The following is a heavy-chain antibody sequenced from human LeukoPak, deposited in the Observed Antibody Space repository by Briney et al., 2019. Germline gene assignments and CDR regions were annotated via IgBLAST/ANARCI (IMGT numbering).Heavy chain of an antibody. Sequence: SETLSLTCAVYGGSFSGYYWSWIRQPPGKGLEWIGEINHSGSTNYNPSLKSRVTISVDTSKNQFSLKLSSVTAADTAVYYCVGGDSELNFDYWGQGTLVTVSS. J-gene: IGHJ4*02. D-gene: IGHD1-7*01. CDR2: INHSGST. CDR3: VGGDSELNFDY. CDR1: GGSFSGYY. V-gene: IGHV4-34*01.